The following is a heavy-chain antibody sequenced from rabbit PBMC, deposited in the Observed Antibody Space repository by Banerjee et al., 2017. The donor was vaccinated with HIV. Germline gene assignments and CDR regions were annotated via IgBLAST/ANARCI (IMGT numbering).Heavy chain of an antibody. CDR2: IWTGDGDI. V-gene: IGHV1S45*01. D-gene: IGHD1-1*01. J-gene: IGHJ4*01. CDR1: GFDLSSWCW. CDR3: ARDGSGNTIDLHL. Sequence: QQQLEESGGDLVKPGASLTLTCKASGFDLSSWCWICWVRQAPGKGLEWIACIWTGDGDIGYASWAKGRFTISKTSSTTVTLQMTSLTAADTATYFCARDGSGNTIDLHLWGPGTLVTVS.